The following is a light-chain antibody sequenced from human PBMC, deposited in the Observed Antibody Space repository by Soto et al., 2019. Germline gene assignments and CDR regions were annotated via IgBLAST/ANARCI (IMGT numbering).Light chain of an antibody. CDR3: SSYADSISVL. Sequence: QSALTQPPSASGSPGQSVTISCTGTSSDVGAYNYVSWCQQHPGKAPKLMIYEVTKRPSGVPDRFSGSKSGNTASLTVSGLQAEDEADYYCSSYADSISVLFGGGTKVTVL. V-gene: IGLV2-8*01. CDR2: EVT. CDR1: SSDVGAYNY. J-gene: IGLJ3*02.